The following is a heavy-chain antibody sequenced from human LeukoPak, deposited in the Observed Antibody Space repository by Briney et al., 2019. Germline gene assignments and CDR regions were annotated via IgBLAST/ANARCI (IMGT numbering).Heavy chain of an antibody. CDR2: IFYSGST. CDR1: SGSISTSNYY. J-gene: IGHJ5*02. CDR3: ARDQSGWFDP. D-gene: IGHD3-10*01. Sequence: SETLSLTCTVSSGSISTSNYYWGWVRPPPGKALEWIGNIFYSGSTYYSPSLKSRVTISVDTSKNQFSLKLSSVTAADTAVYYCARDQSGWFDPWGQGTLSPSPQ. V-gene: IGHV4-39*07.